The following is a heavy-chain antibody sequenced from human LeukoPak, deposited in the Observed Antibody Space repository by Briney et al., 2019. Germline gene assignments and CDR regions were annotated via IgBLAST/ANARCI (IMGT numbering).Heavy chain of an antibody. V-gene: IGHV4-59*01. Sequence: PSETLSLTCTVSGGSISGYYWSWIRQPPGRGLEWIGYIYSSGSTNYNSSLKSRVTISVDTSKNQFSLNLSSVTAADTAFYYCARGTIVVGPAALDYWGQGTLVTVSS. J-gene: IGHJ4*02. CDR1: GGSISGYY. CDR2: IYSSGST. CDR3: ARGTIVVGPAALDY. D-gene: IGHD2-2*01.